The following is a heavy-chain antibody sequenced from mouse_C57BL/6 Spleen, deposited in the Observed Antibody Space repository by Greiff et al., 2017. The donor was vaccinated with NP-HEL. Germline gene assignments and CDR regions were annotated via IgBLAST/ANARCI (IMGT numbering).Heavy chain of an antibody. J-gene: IGHJ4*01. Sequence: EVQRVESGEGLVKPGGSLKLSCAASGFTFSSYAMSWVRQTPEKRLEWVAYISSGGDYIYYADTVKGRFTISRDNTRNTLYLQMSSLKSEDTAMYYCTRDFYYYGSSPYAMDYWGQGTSVTVSS. CDR1: GFTFSSYA. CDR2: ISSGGDYI. V-gene: IGHV5-9-1*02. CDR3: TRDFYYYGSSPYAMDY. D-gene: IGHD1-1*01.